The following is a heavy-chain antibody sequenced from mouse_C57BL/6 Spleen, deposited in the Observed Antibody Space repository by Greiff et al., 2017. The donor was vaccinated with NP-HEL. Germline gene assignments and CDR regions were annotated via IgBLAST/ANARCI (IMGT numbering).Heavy chain of an antibody. D-gene: IGHD2-2*01. Sequence: QVQLQQPGPELVKPGASVKLSCKASGYTFTSYWMHWVKQRPGQGLEWIGNINPSNGGTNYNEKFKSKATLTVDKSSSTAYMQLSSLTSEDSAVYDCARWGYGYDGYAMDYWGQGTSVTVSS. CDR3: ARWGYGYDGYAMDY. V-gene: IGHV1-53*01. J-gene: IGHJ4*01. CDR2: INPSNGGT. CDR1: GYTFTSYW.